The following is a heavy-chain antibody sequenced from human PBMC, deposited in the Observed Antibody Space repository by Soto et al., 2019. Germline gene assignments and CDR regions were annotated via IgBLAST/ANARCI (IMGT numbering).Heavy chain of an antibody. V-gene: IGHV1-18*01. Sequence: ASVKVSCKASGYTFTSYGISWVRQAPGQGLEWMAWISGYTGNTDYAQKLQGRITVTTDTSMSTAFMELRSLRSDDTAVYYCATNFFIVVAPRTPRYGMDVWGQGTTVTVSS. CDR2: ISGYTGNT. CDR1: GYTFTSYG. D-gene: IGHD6-19*01. CDR3: ATNFFIVVAPRTPRYGMDV. J-gene: IGHJ6*02.